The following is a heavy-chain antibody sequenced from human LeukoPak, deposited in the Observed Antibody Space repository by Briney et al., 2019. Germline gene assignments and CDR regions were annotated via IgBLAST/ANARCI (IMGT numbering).Heavy chain of an antibody. Sequence: SETLSLTCTVSGGSISSSSYYWGWIRQPPGKGLEWIGSIYYSGSTYYNPSLKSRVTISVDTSKNQFSLKLSSVTAADTAVYYCASITYYYDSSGYSDYWGQGTLVTVSS. J-gene: IGHJ4*02. V-gene: IGHV4-39*01. CDR1: GGSISSSSYY. D-gene: IGHD3-22*01. CDR3: ASITYYYDSSGYSDY. CDR2: IYYSGST.